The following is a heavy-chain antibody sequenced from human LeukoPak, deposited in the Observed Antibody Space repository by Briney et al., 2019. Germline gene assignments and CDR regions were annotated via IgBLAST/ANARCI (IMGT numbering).Heavy chain of an antibody. V-gene: IGHV4-61*02. D-gene: IGHD5-12*01. CDR3: ARDSGYDIIDY. Sequence: PSQTLSLTCTVSGVSISSGNFYWSWIRQPAGTGLEWIGRIYTSGSTNYSPSLKSRVTISVDTSKNQFSLKLSSVTAADTAVYYCARDSGYDIIDYWGQGTLVTVSS. J-gene: IGHJ4*02. CDR2: IYTSGST. CDR1: GVSISSGNFY.